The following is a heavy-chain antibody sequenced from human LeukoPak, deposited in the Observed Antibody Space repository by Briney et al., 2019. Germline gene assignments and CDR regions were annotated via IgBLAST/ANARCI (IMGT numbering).Heavy chain of an antibody. CDR2: IKQDGSEI. J-gene: IGHJ4*01. V-gene: IGHV3-7*03. D-gene: IGHD1-14*01. CDR1: GFTFGSYW. Sequence: GGSLRLSCSASGFTFGSYWMNWFRQAPGKGPEWVANIKQDGSEINYVDSVKGRFIISRDNAKNSLYLQMNSLRVDDTAVYYCAGGSGWITGDWGHGTLVTVSS. CDR3: AGGSGWITGD.